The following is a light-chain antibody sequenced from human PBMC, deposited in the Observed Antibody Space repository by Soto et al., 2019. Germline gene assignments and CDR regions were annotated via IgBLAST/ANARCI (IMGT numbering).Light chain of an antibody. CDR1: SSDVGGYNY. J-gene: IGLJ1*01. CDR3: CSYAGSPRYV. V-gene: IGLV2-11*01. Sequence: QSVLTQPRSVSGSPGQSVTISCTGTSSDVGGYNYVSWYQRHPGKAPKVMIYDVSERPSVVADRFSGSKSGNTASLTISGLQAEDEADYYCCSYAGSPRYVFGTGTKLTVL. CDR2: DVS.